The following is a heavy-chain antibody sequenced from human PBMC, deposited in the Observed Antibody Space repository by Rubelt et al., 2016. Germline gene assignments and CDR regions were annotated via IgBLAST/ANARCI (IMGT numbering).Heavy chain of an antibody. J-gene: IGHJ5*02. D-gene: IGHD6-19*01. CDR1: GYTFTSYA. CDR3: AGVIWGSGWSNNWFDP. CDR2: INAGNGNT. Sequence: QVQLVQSGAEVKKPGASVKVSCKASGYTFTSYAMHWVRQAPGQRLEWMGWINAGNGNTKYSQKFQGRVTITRDPSASTAYMELSSLRSEDTAVYYCAGVIWGSGWSNNWFDPWGQGTLVTVSS. V-gene: IGHV1-3*01.